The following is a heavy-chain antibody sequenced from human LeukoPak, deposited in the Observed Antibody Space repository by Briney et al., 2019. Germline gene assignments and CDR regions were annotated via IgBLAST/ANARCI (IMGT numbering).Heavy chain of an antibody. CDR1: GFTFNYYA. D-gene: IGHD5-18*01. CDR2: ISDNEGST. Sequence: GGSLRLSCAASGFTFNYYAMSWVRQAPGKGLEWVSGISDNEGSTYYTDSVKGRFTISRDNTKNTVYLQMNNLRPDDTAVYFCARHDSFIPYWGQGTLVTVYS. CDR3: ARHDSFIPY. J-gene: IGHJ4*02. V-gene: IGHV3-23*01.